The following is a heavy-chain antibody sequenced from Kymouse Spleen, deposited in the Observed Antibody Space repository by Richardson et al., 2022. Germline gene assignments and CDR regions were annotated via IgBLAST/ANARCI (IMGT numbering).Heavy chain of an antibody. V-gene: IGHV4-34*01. D-gene: IGHD1-7*01. Sequence: QVQLQQWGAGLLKPSETLSLTCAVYGGSFSGYYWSWIRQPPGKGLEWIGEINHSGSTNYNPSLKSRVTISVDTSKNQFSLKLSSVTAADTAVYYCARMRAGTTSYYYYGMDVWGQGTTVTVSS. CDR1: GGSFSGYY. CDR3: ARMRAGTTSYYYYGMDV. J-gene: IGHJ6*02. CDR2: INHSGST.